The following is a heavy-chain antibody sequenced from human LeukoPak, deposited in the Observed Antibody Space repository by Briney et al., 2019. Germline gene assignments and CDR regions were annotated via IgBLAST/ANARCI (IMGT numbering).Heavy chain of an antibody. CDR2: ISSSSSSYI. Sequence: GGSLRLSCAASGFTFITYDMSWVRQAPGKGLEWVSSISSSSSSYIYYADSVKGRFTISRDNAKNSLYLQMNSLRAEDTAVYYCARDNRGVEVSHGDYYGMDVWGQGTTVTVSS. CDR3: ARDNRGVEVSHGDYYGMDV. J-gene: IGHJ6*02. D-gene: IGHD3-3*01. CDR1: GFTFITYD. V-gene: IGHV3-21*01.